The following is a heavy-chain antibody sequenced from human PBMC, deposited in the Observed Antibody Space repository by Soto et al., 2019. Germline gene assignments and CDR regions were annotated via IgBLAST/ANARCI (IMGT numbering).Heavy chain of an antibody. CDR3: ARGRGVVVVSATQGGMDV. V-gene: IGHV1-69*12. CDR2: IIPIFGTA. J-gene: IGHJ6*04. Sequence: QVQLVQSGAEVKKPGSSVKVSCKASGGTFSSYAISWVRQAPGQGLEWMGGIIPIFGTANYAQKFQGRVTITADESTSTAYMELSSLRSEDTAVYYCARGRGVVVVSATQGGMDVWGKGTTVTVSS. D-gene: IGHD2-15*01. CDR1: GGTFSSYA.